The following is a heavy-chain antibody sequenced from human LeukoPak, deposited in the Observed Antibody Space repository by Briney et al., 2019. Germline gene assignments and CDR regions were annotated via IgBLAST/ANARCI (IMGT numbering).Heavy chain of an antibody. D-gene: IGHD5-12*01. CDR3: AISREATSDF. Sequence: GGSLRLSCAASGFTFSSFTMNWVRQAPGKGLEWVSSISGSGSDMYYAESVKGRFTISRDNAKNSLYLQMNGLRAEDTAVYYCAISREATSDFWGQGTLVTVSS. J-gene: IGHJ4*02. V-gene: IGHV3-21*01. CDR1: GFTFSSFT. CDR2: ISGSGSDM.